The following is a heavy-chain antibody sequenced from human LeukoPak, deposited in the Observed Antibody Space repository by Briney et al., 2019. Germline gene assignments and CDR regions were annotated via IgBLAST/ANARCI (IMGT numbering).Heavy chain of an antibody. D-gene: IGHD1-26*01. CDR1: GYTLSELS. Sequence: WASVKVSCKVSGYTLSELSMHWVRQAPGKGLEGMGGFDPEDGETIYAQKCQDRVTITADTSTDPAYMELSSLRSEDTALYYCATDRLIGGAHPYYYWGQAPLVTVSS. V-gene: IGHV1-24*01. J-gene: IGHJ4*02. CDR2: FDPEDGET. CDR3: ATDRLIGGAHPYYY.